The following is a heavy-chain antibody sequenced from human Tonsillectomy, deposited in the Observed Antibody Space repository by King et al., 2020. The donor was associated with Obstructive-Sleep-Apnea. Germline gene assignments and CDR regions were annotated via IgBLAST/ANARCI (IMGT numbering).Heavy chain of an antibody. V-gene: IGHV3-30*04. CDR2: ISYDGSNK. J-gene: IGHJ6*02. D-gene: IGHD2-2*01. Sequence: VQLVESGGGVVQPGRSLRLSCAASGFTFSSYATHWVRQAPGKGLEWVAVISYDGSNKYYADSVKGRFTISRDNSKNTLYLQMNSLRAEDTAVYYCARGIGSTSFPYYYYYGMDVWGQGTTVTVSS. CDR1: GFTFSSYA. CDR3: ARGIGSTSFPYYYYYGMDV.